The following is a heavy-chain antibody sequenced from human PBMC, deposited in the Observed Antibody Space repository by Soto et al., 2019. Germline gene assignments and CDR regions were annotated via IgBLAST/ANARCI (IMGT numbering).Heavy chain of an antibody. J-gene: IGHJ4*02. D-gene: IGHD6-19*01. Sequence: PGPTLVNPTQTLTLTCTFSGFSLSTSGVGVGWIRQPPGKALEWLALIYWNDDKRYSPSLKSRLTITKDTSKNQVVLTMTNMDPVDTATYYCARTRVAVARAYWGQGTLVTVSA. CDR3: ARTRVAVARAY. CDR2: IYWNDDK. CDR1: GFSLSTSGVG. V-gene: IGHV2-5*01.